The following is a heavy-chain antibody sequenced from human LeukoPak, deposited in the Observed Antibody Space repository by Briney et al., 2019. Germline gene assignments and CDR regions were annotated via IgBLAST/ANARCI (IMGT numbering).Heavy chain of an antibody. CDR3: ARIYGGNSYYSDC. V-gene: IGHV4-39*07. D-gene: IGHD4-23*01. CDR1: GGSISSSSYY. J-gene: IGHJ4*02. Sequence: SETLSLTCTVSGGSISSSSYYWGWIRQPPGKGLEWIGSIYYSGSTYYNPSLKSRVTISVDTSKNQFSLKLSSVTAADTAVYYCARIYGGNSYYSDCWGQGTLVTVSS. CDR2: IYYSGST.